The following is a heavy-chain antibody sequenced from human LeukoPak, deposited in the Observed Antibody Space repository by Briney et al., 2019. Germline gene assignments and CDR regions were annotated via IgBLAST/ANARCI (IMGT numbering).Heavy chain of an antibody. Sequence: PGGSRRLSCAASGVTFSSYAMSWVRQGPAKGLEWVSVISGSTGTTYYADSVKGRFTISRDNPKNTLYLQMNSLRAEDTAVYYCAKSKGGWYEFDSWGQGTLVTVSS. D-gene: IGHD6-19*01. V-gene: IGHV3-23*01. CDR1: GVTFSSYA. CDR2: ISGSTGTT. CDR3: AKSKGGWYEFDS. J-gene: IGHJ4*02.